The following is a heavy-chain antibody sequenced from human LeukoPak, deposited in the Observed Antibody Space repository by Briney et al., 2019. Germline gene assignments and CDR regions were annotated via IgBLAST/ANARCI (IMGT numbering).Heavy chain of an antibody. Sequence: ASVKVSCKASGYRFISHYVHWVRQDPGQGPEWLGWMHAGNGNTRYPEKFEGRVTMTRDTSSNTVYMDLTSLRSDDTAVYYCAREGSYCVGGDCYSFDFWGQGTLVTVSS. CDR1: GYRFISHY. CDR2: MHAGNGNT. CDR3: AREGSYCVGGDCYSFDF. V-gene: IGHV1-2*02. J-gene: IGHJ4*02. D-gene: IGHD2-21*02.